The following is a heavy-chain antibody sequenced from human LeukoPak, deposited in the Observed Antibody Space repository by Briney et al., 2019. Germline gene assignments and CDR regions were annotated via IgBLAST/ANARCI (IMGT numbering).Heavy chain of an antibody. CDR3: ARGLKPTYSSSSAPLDY. Sequence: ASVKVSCKASGYTSTSYGISWVRQAPGQGLEWMGWISAYNGNTNYAQKLQGRVTMTTDTSTSTAYMELRSLRSDDTAVYYCARGLKPTYSSSSAPLDYWGQGTLVTVSS. J-gene: IGHJ4*02. D-gene: IGHD6-6*01. V-gene: IGHV1-18*01. CDR1: GYTSTSYG. CDR2: ISAYNGNT.